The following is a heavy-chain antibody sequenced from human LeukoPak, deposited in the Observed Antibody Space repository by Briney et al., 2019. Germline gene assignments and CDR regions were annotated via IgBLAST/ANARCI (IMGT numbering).Heavy chain of an antibody. J-gene: IGHJ4*02. CDR1: GVSVSDGRYY. Sequence: SETLSLTCNVSGVSVSDGRYYWTWIRQHPGKGLEWIGYKYYSGSAKYNPSLKSRLTISIDTSKNQFSLKLSSVTAADTAVYYCARAHSSGYNDYWGQGTLVTVSS. CDR2: KYYSGSA. CDR3: ARAHSSGYNDY. D-gene: IGHD3-22*01. V-gene: IGHV4-31*03.